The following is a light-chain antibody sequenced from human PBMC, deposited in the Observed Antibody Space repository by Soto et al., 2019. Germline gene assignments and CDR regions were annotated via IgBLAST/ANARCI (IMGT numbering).Light chain of an antibody. Sequence: QTALTQPASVSGSPGQSITISCTGTSSDVGGFNYVSWYQQHPGKAPKLMIYDVTNRPSGVSYRFSGSNSGNTASLTISRLQAEDEADYYCNSYTGSSTNVFGTGTKLTVL. CDR3: NSYTGSSTNV. J-gene: IGLJ1*01. CDR2: DVT. CDR1: SSDVGGFNY. V-gene: IGLV2-14*03.